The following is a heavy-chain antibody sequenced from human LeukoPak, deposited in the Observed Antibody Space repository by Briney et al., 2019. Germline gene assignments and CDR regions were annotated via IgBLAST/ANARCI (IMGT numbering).Heavy chain of an antibody. V-gene: IGHV3-7*01. CDR3: ARESYGMDV. CDR1: GFSFNRHW. J-gene: IGHJ6*02. CDR2: INQDGGEN. Sequence: GGSLRLSCVASGFSFNRHWMSWVRQAPGKGLEWVANINQDGGENYYVDSAKGRFTIFRDNAKNSLYLQLNSLRAEDTAVYYCARESYGMDVWGQGPTLTVSS.